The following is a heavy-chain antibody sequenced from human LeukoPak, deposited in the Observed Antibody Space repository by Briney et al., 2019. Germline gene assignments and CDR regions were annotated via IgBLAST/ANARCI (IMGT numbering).Heavy chain of an antibody. CDR1: GGSISSHY. Sequence: PSETLSLTCTVSGGSISSHYCSWIRQPPGKGLEWIGYIYYSGSTNYNPSLKSRVTISVDTSKNQFSLKLSSVTAADTAVYYCATYSYGYAYDAFDIWGQGTMVTVSS. V-gene: IGHV4-59*11. D-gene: IGHD5-18*01. J-gene: IGHJ3*02. CDR2: IYYSGST. CDR3: ATYSYGYAYDAFDI.